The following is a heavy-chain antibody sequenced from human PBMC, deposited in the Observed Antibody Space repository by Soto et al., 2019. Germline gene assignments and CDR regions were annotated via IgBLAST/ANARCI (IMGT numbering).Heavy chain of an antibody. CDR1: GGSVSAKTYY. V-gene: IGHV4-61*01. CDR3: ARDIAAAGKSYYYGMDV. Sequence: SETLSLTCSVSGGSVSAKTYYWSWIRHPPGKRLEWIGYIYYSGSTNYNPSLKSRVTISVDKSKNQFSLKLSSVTAADTAVYYCARDIAAAGKSYYYGMDVWGQGTTVTVSS. J-gene: IGHJ6*02. D-gene: IGHD6-13*01. CDR2: IYYSGST.